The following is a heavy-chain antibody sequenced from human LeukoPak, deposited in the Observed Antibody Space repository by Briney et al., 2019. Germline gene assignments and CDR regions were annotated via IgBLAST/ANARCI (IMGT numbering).Heavy chain of an antibody. CDR2: ISSSGSTI. V-gene: IGHV3-48*03. J-gene: IGHJ6*03. CDR1: GFTFSSYE. Sequence: PGGSLRLSCAASGFTFSSYEMNWVRQAPGKGLEWVSYISSSGSTIYYADSVKGRFTISRDNSKNTLYLQMNSLRAEDTAVYYCAKDMEIAGDYYYYMDVWGKGTTVTISS. D-gene: IGHD6-13*01. CDR3: AKDMEIAGDYYYYMDV.